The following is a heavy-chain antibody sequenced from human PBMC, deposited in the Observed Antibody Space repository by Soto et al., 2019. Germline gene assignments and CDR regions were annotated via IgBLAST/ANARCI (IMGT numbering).Heavy chain of an antibody. J-gene: IGHJ6*02. Sequence: SVKVSCKASGGTFSSYAISWVRQAPGQGLEWMGGIIPIFGTASYAQKFQGRVTITADKSTSTAYMELSSLRSEDTAVYYCARDSREPRAYYYYGMDVWGQGTTVTVSS. V-gene: IGHV1-69*06. D-gene: IGHD1-1*01. CDR2: IIPIFGTA. CDR1: GGTFSSYA. CDR3: ARDSREPRAYYYYGMDV.